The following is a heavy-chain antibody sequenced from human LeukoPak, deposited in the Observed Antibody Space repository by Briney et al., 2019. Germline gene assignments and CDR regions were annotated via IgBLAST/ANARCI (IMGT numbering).Heavy chain of an antibody. CDR1: GYTFTSYG. CDR3: ARGQDLGLELFDY. D-gene: IGHD1-7*01. J-gene: IGHJ4*02. CDR2: INTYSGYT. V-gene: IGHV1-18*01. Sequence: ASVKDSCKASGYTFTSYGISWVRQAPGQGLEWMGWINTYSGYTNYAQKLQGRVTMTTDTSTSTSYMELRSLRSDDTAVYYCARGQDLGLELFDYWGQGTLVTVSS.